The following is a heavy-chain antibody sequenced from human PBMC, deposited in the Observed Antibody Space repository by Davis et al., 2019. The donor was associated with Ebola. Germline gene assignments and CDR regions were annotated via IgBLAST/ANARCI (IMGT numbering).Heavy chain of an antibody. CDR3: ARVGSSKVYYYYYGMDV. CDR2: INPNSGGT. J-gene: IGHJ6*02. D-gene: IGHD6-13*01. CDR1: GYTFTGYY. V-gene: IGHV1-2*04. Sequence: AASVKVSCKASGYTFTGYYMHWVRQAPGQGLEWMGWINPNSGGTNYAQKFQGWVTMTRDTSISTAYMELSRLRSEDTAVYYCARVGSSKVYYYYYGMDVWGQGTTVTVSS.